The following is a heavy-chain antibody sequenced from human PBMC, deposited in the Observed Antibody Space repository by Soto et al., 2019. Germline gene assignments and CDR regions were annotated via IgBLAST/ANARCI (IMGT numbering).Heavy chain of an antibody. CDR3: ARGGFSGSHFAY. J-gene: IGHJ4*02. D-gene: IGHD1-26*01. Sequence: QVQLVQSGAEVKKPGSSVKVSCKASGGTLSNYVINWVRQAPGQGLEWMGGIIPISRTPYYAQKFQGRVTITADEITSTAYMESSSLRSEDTAVYYCARGGFSGSHFAYWGQGTLVTVSS. CDR1: GGTLSNYV. CDR2: IIPISRTP. V-gene: IGHV1-69*01.